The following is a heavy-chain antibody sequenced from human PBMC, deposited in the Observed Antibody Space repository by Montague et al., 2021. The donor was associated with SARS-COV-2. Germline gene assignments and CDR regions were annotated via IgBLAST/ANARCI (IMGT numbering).Heavy chain of an antibody. Sequence: TLSLTCTVSGGSISSGGYYWSWIRQHPGKGLEWIGYIYYSGSTYYNPSLKSRVTISVDTSKNQFSLKLSSVTAADTAVYYCARYEGYYDILTGYSTPYYYYGIDVWGQGTTVTVPS. J-gene: IGHJ6*02. CDR1: GGSISSGGYY. D-gene: IGHD3-9*01. CDR2: IYYSGST. CDR3: ARYEGYYDILTGYSTPYYYYGIDV. V-gene: IGHV4-31*03.